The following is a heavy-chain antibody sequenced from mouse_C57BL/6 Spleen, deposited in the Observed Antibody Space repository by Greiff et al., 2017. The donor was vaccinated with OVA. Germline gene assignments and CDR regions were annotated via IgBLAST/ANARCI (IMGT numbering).Heavy chain of an antibody. V-gene: IGHV1-80*01. CDR3: ARGIYYYGSSYNYAMDY. J-gene: IGHJ4*01. CDR2: IYPGDGDT. D-gene: IGHD1-1*01. Sequence: VQLQQSGAELVKPGASVKISCKASGYAFSSYWMNWVKQRPGKGLEWIGQIYPGDGDTNYNGKFKGKATLTADKSSSTAYMQLSSLTSEDSAVYFCARGIYYYGSSYNYAMDYWGQGTSVTVSS. CDR1: GYAFSSYW.